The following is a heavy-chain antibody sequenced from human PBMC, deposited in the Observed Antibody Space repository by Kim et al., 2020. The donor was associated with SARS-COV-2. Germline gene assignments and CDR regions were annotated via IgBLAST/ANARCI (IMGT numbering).Heavy chain of an antibody. CDR2: IKQDGNQK. CDR3: ARDGDLYSSGKYAFDI. CDR1: GFTFSSYW. D-gene: IGHD6-19*01. Sequence: GGSLRLSCAASGFTFSSYWMTGVRQAPGKGLEWVANIKQDGNQKYDVDAVKGRFTISRDNAKNSLYLQMNSLRAEDTAVYYCARDGDLYSSGKYAFDIWGQGTMVTVSS. V-gene: IGHV3-7*01. J-gene: IGHJ3*02.